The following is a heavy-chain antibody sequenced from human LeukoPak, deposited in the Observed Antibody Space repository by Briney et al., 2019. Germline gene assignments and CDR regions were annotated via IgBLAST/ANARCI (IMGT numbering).Heavy chain of an antibody. CDR2: ISAYNGNT. CDR3: ARGYYDFWSGYYPYDYYMDV. D-gene: IGHD3-3*01. CDR1: GYTFTSYG. J-gene: IGHJ6*03. V-gene: IGHV1-18*01. Sequence: ASVKVSCKASGYTFTSYGISWVRQAPGQGLEWMGWISAYNGNTNYAQKLQGRVTMTTDTSTSTAYMELRSLRSDDTAVYYCARGYYDFWSGYYPYDYYMDVWGKGTTVTVSS.